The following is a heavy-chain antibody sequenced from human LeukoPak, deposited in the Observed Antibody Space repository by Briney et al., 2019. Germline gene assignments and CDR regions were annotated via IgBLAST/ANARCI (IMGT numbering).Heavy chain of an antibody. CDR2: ISGSGGST. CDR1: GFTFSSYA. J-gene: IGHJ6*02. Sequence: GGSWRLFCAASGFTFSSYAMSWVRQAPGKGLEWVSAISGSGGSTYYADSVKGRFIISRDNSKNTLYLQMNSLRAEDTAVYYCARGLPNYYGMDVWGQGTTVTVSS. CDR3: ARGLPNYYGMDV. V-gene: IGHV3-23*01.